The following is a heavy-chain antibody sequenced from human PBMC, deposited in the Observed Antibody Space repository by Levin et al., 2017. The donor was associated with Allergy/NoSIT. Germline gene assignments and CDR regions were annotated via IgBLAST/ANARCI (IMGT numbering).Heavy chain of an antibody. CDR1: GGTFSSYA. CDR3: ARVRGGGTKRIYYYGMDV. J-gene: IGHJ6*02. Sequence: ASVKVSCKASGGTFSSYAISWVRQAPGQGLEWMGGIIPIFGTANYAQKFQGRVTITADKSTSTAYMELSSLRSEDTAVYYCARVRGGGTKRIYYYGMDVWGQGTTVTVSS. V-gene: IGHV1-69*06. D-gene: IGHD2-15*01. CDR2: IIPIFGTA.